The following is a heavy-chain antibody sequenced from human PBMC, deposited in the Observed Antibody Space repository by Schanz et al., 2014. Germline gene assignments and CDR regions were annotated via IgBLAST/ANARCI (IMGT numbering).Heavy chain of an antibody. Sequence: QVQLVESGGGVVQPGRSLRLSCAASGFTFSSYGMHWVRQVPGKGLEWVAVVCYDGSKKYYADSVKGRFTTSRDNAKNSLYLEMTSLRGEDTAVYYCARENLNWEAFDIWGQGTVVTVSS. J-gene: IGHJ3*02. CDR3: ARENLNWEAFDI. CDR1: GFTFSSYG. V-gene: IGHV3-33*01. D-gene: IGHD7-27*01. CDR2: VCYDGSKK.